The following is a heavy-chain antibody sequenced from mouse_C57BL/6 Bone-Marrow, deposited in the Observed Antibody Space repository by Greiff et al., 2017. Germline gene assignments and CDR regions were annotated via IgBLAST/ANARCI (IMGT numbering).Heavy chain of an antibody. Sequence: QVQLQQSGAELVRPGASVKLSCKASGYTFTSYGISWVKQRTGQGLEWIGEIYPRSGNTYYNEKFKGKATLTADKSSSTAYLELRSLTSEDSTVNFCAEIYYEGFRFAYWGQGTLVTVSA. CDR3: AEIYYEGFRFAY. J-gene: IGHJ3*01. V-gene: IGHV1-81*01. CDR2: IYPRSGNT. CDR1: GYTFTSYG. D-gene: IGHD2-4*01.